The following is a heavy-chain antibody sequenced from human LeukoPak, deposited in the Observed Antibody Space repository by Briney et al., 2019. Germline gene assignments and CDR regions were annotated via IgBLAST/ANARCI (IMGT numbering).Heavy chain of an antibody. CDR3: ARDRLPPPGVYCFDP. V-gene: IGHV3-30*03. J-gene: IGHJ5*02. CDR1: GFTFSTYS. Sequence: GGSLRLSCAASGFTFSTYSMNWVRQAPGKGLEWVAAISSDGNHKHFADSVRGRFTISRDNSKNTLFLQMNSLRPDVTAVYYCARDRLPPPGVYCFDPWGQGTLVTVSS. CDR2: ISSDGNHK. D-gene: IGHD5-12*01.